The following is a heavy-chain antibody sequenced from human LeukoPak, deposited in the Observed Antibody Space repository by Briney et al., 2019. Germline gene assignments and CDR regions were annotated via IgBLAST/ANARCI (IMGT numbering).Heavy chain of an antibody. CDR1: GFTFSSYA. V-gene: IGHV3-30*18. CDR2: ISYDGSNK. CDR3: AKLNYDYVWPSEVY. Sequence: GGSLRLSCAASGFTFSSYAMSWVRQAPGKGLEWVAVISYDGSNKYYADSVKGRFTISRDNSKNTLYLQMNSLRAEDTAVYYCAKLNYDYVWPSEVYWGQGTLVTVSS. J-gene: IGHJ4*02. D-gene: IGHD3-16*01.